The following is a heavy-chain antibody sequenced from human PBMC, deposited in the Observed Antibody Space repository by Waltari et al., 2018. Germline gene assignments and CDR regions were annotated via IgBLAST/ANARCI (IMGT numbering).Heavy chain of an antibody. CDR3: VNAQATRGD. J-gene: IGHJ4*02. CDR2: ISGSGEST. Sequence: EVDLLESGGALVKPGGSRRPSCAAFGFGFSDYVMGWIRQAPGKGLDWVASISGSGESTYYADSVRGRFTVSRDNSKNTLYLQMNSLRVEDTAVYYCVNAQATRGDGGQGTLVTVSS. CDR1: GFGFSDYV. V-gene: IGHV3-23*01. D-gene: IGHD1-26*01.